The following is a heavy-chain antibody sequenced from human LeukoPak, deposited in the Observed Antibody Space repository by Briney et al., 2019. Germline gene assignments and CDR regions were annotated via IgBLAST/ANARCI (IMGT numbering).Heavy chain of an antibody. CDR3: AKSSGTMVQGANWFDP. CDR1: GFTFSSYA. Sequence: GGSLRLSCAASGFTFSSYAMSWVRQAPGKGLEWVSAISGSGGSTYYADSVKGRFTISRDNSKNTLYLQMNSLRAEDTAVYYCAKSSGTMVQGANWFDPWGQGTLVIVSS. D-gene: IGHD3-10*01. V-gene: IGHV3-23*01. CDR2: ISGSGGST. J-gene: IGHJ5*02.